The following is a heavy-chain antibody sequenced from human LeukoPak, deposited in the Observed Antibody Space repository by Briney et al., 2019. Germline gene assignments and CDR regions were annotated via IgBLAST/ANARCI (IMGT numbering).Heavy chain of an antibody. CDR1: GYTFTGYY. Sequence: GASVKVSCKASGYTFTGYYMHWVRQAPGQGLEWMGWINPNSGGTNYAQKLQGRVTMTRDTSISTAYMELSRLRSDDTATYYCARGDRVAYGSGSKHMDVWGKGTTVTISS. J-gene: IGHJ6*03. D-gene: IGHD3-10*01. CDR3: ARGDRVAYGSGSKHMDV. CDR2: INPNSGGT. V-gene: IGHV1-2*02.